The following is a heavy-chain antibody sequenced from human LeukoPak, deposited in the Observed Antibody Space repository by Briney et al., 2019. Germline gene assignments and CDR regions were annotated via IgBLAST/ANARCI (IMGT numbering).Heavy chain of an antibody. V-gene: IGHV3-9*01. CDR1: GFTFNDYA. D-gene: IGHD2-2*01. CDR2: ISGNSGST. Sequence: GGSLRLSCAASGFTFNDYAMHWVRQAPGKGLEWVSGISGNSGSTDYADSVKGRFTISRDYAKNSLYLQMNSLRAEDTALYSCTKGGYDLDYYFDYWGQGSLVTVSS. J-gene: IGHJ4*02. CDR3: TKGGYDLDYYFDY.